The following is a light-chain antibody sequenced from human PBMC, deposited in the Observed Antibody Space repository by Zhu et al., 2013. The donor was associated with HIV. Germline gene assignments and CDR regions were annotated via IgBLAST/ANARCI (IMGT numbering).Light chain of an antibody. V-gene: IGKV3-15*01. CDR2: GAS. CDR1: QSVSSN. Sequence: EIVMTQSPATLSVSPGERATLSCRASQSVSSNLAWYQQKPGQAPRLLIYGASTRATGIPARFSGSGSGTEFTLTISSLQPEDVATYYCQKYNSAPWTLGQGTKVEIK. J-gene: IGKJ1*01. CDR3: QKYNSAPWT.